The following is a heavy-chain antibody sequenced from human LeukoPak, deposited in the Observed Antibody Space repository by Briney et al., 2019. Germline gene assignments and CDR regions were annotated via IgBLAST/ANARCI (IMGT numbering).Heavy chain of an antibody. D-gene: IGHD3-22*01. J-gene: IGHJ4*02. CDR1: GYTFTGYY. Sequence: ASVKVSCKASGYTFTGYYMHWVRHAPGQGLEWMGRINPNSGGTNYAQKFQGRVTMTRDTSISTAYMELSRLRSDDTAVYYCARVFYDSSGYYYSHLDYWGQGTLVTVSS. CDR3: ARVFYDSSGYYYSHLDY. CDR2: INPNSGGT. V-gene: IGHV1-2*06.